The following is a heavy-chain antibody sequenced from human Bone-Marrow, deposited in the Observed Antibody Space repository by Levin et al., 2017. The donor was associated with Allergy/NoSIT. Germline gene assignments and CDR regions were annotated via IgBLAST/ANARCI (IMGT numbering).Heavy chain of an antibody. CDR1: GFSFSDAW. V-gene: IGHV3-15*01. CDR2: IKTTSDGETT. Sequence: GGSLRLSCAASGFSFSDAWMSWVRQAPGKGLEWVGRIKTTSDGETTDYAVPVKGRFTISRDDSKNTLFLQMNNLKTEDTAMYFCTRKTGRYAGSEDFDIWGQGTLVTVSS. CDR3: TRKTGRYAGSEDFDI. J-gene: IGHJ3*02. D-gene: IGHD3-16*01.